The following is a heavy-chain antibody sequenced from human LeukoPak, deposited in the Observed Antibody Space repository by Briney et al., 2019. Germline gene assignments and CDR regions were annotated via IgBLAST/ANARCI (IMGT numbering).Heavy chain of an antibody. CDR2: IYHSGST. CDR1: GGSISSSNW. J-gene: IGHJ4*02. CDR3: ARKAYGGDRTFDY. V-gene: IGHV4-4*02. D-gene: IGHD4-23*01. Sequence: SGTLSLTCAVSGGSISSSNWWSWVRQSPGKGLEWIGEIYHSGSTNYNPSLKSRVTISVDKSKNQFSLKLSSVTAADTAVYYCARKAYGGDRTFDYWGQGTLVTVPS.